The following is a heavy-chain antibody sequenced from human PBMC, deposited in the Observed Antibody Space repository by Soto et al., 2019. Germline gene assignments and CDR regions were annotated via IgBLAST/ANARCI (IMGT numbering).Heavy chain of an antibody. V-gene: IGHV3-23*01. Sequence: GGSLRLSCAASGFTFSSYAMSWVRQAPGKGLEWVSAISGSGGSTYYADSVKGRFTISRDNSKNTLYLQMNSLRAEDTAVYYFAKASAYYDILTGYYSPDYYYYGMDVWGQGTTVTVSS. CDR1: GFTFSSYA. J-gene: IGHJ6*02. D-gene: IGHD3-9*01. CDR3: AKASAYYDILTGYYSPDYYYYGMDV. CDR2: ISGSGGST.